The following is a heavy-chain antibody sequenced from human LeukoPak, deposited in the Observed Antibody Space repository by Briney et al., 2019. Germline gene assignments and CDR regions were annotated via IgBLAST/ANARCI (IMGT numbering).Heavy chain of an antibody. CDR3: ARSEKTIAAAGPANTAFDI. CDR2: IIPIFGTA. D-gene: IGHD6-13*01. Sequence: GASVKVSCKASGGTFSSYAITWVRQAPGQGLEWMGGIIPIFGTANYAQKFQGRVTITADESTSTAYMELSSLRSEDTAVYYCARSEKTIAAAGPANTAFDIWGQGTMVTVSS. J-gene: IGHJ3*02. V-gene: IGHV1-69*01. CDR1: GGTFSSYA.